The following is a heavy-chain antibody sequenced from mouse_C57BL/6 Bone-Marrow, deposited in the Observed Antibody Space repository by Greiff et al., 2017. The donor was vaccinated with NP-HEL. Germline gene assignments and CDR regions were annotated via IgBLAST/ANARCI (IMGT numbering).Heavy chain of an antibody. CDR1: GYTFTSYW. J-gene: IGHJ4*01. V-gene: IGHV1-64*01. CDR2: IHPNSGST. CDR3: ARERGYYDYGEGVEGY. Sequence: QVQLQQPGAELGKPGASVKLSCKASGYTFTSYWMHWVKQRPGQGLEWIGMIHPNSGSTNYNEKFKSKATLTVDKSSSTAYMQLSSLTSEDSAVYYCARERGYYDYGEGVEGYWGQGTSVTVSS. D-gene: IGHD2-4*01.